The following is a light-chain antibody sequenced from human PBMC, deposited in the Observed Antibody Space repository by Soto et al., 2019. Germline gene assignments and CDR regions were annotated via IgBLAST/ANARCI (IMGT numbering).Light chain of an antibody. CDR1: QSVSRH. CDR2: DAS. V-gene: IGKV3-11*01. Sequence: EIVLTQSPATLSLSPGERATLSCRASQSVSRHLAWYQQKPGQAPRLLIYDASNRATGIPARFSGSGSGTDFTLTISSLEPEDFAVYYCQHYGYPQWTFGQGTKVEIK. J-gene: IGKJ1*01. CDR3: QHYGYPQWT.